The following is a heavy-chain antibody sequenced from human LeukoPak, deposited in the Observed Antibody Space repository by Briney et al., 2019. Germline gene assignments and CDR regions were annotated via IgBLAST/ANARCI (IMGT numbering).Heavy chain of an antibody. J-gene: IGHJ6*02. CDR1: GGSISSYY. CDR3: ARGNYYDSSGYYTDNYYYYGMDV. CDR2: IYTSGST. V-gene: IGHV4-4*07. D-gene: IGHD3-22*01. Sequence: SETLSLTCTVSGGSISSYYWSWIRQPAGKGLEWIGRIYTSGSTNYNPSLKSRVTMSVDTSKNQFSLKLSSVTAADTAVYYCARGNYYDSSGYYTDNYYYYGMDVWGQGTTVTVSS.